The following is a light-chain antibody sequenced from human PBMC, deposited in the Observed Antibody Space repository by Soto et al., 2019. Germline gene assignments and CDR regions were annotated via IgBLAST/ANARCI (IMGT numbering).Light chain of an antibody. J-gene: IGKJ4*01. Sequence: EIVLTQSPATLSLSPGERATLSCRASQSVSTYLAWYQQKPGQAPRLLIYDASNRATGVPARFSGSGSRTDFTLTISSLEPEDFAVYYCQHRSNWPLTFGGGTKVDIK. CDR2: DAS. CDR3: QHRSNWPLT. CDR1: QSVSTY. V-gene: IGKV3-11*01.